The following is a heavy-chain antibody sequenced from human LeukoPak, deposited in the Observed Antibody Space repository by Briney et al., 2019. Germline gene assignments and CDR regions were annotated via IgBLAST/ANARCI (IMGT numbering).Heavy chain of an antibody. V-gene: IGHV3-23*01. CDR2: ISGSGGST. CDR1: GFTFSSYA. Sequence: GGSLRLSCAASGFTFSSYAMSWVRQAPGKGLEWVSAISGSGGSTYYADSAKGRFTISRDNYKNTLYLQMNSLRAEDTAVYYCAKTKYYYDSSGYYGPYFDYWGQGTLVTVSS. CDR3: AKTKYYYDSSGYYGPYFDY. D-gene: IGHD3-22*01. J-gene: IGHJ4*02.